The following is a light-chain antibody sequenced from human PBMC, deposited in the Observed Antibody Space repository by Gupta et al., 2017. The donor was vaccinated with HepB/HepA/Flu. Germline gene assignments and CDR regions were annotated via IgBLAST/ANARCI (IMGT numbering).Light chain of an antibody. CDR2: QDN. V-gene: IGLV3-1*01. Sequence: SYELTQPPSVSVSPGQTASVTCSGDKLGDKYAYWYQQKPGQSPLLVIYQDNKRPSWIPARFSGSNSGNTATLTISGTQAMDEADYYRQAWDSNTVIFGGGTKLTVL. CDR1: KLGDKY. J-gene: IGLJ2*01. CDR3: QAWDSNTVI.